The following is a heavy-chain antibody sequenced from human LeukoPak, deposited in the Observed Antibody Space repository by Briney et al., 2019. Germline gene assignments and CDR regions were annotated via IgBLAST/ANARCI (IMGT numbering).Heavy chain of an antibody. V-gene: IGHV3-23*01. CDR3: ARTVGFDH. D-gene: IGHD1-26*01. CDR1: GFPFSNYA. Sequence: GGSLRLSCAASGFPFSNYAMSWVRQAPGKGLEWVSTISGRADNTYYADSVKGRFTIPRDNANSTLYLQMNSLRAEDTAIYYCARTVGFDHWGQGTLVPVSS. J-gene: IGHJ4*02. CDR2: ISGRADNT.